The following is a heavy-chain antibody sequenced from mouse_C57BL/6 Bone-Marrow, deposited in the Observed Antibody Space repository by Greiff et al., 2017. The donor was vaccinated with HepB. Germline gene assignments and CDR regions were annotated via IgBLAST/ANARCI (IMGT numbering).Heavy chain of an antibody. D-gene: IGHD1-1*01. CDR2: ISSGSSTI. V-gene: IGHV5-17*01. CDR1: GFTFSDYG. CDR3: AIYGSSLPWYFDV. Sequence: EVHLVESGGGLVKPGGSLKLSCAASGFTFSDYGMHWVRQAPEKGLEWVAYISSGSSTIYYADTVKGRFTISRDNAKNTLFLQMTSLRSEDTAMYYCAIYGSSLPWYFDVWGTGTTVTVSS. J-gene: IGHJ1*03.